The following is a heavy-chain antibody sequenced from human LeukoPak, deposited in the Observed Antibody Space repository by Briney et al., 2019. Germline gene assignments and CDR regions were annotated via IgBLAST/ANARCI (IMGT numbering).Heavy chain of an antibody. CDR2: IYPRDSRT. Sequence: GESLKISCKGYGYSSSSYWIAWVRQAPGKGLEWMGVIYPRDSRTTYSPSFQGQVTISADKSISTAYLQWSSLKASDTATYYCARHLSSITSSPNYWGPGTLVTVSS. J-gene: IGHJ4*02. D-gene: IGHD3-10*01. V-gene: IGHV5-51*01. CDR3: ARHLSSITSSPNY. CDR1: GYSSSSYW.